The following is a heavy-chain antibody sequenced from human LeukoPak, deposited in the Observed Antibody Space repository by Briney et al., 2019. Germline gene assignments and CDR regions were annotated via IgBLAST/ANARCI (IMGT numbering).Heavy chain of an antibody. D-gene: IGHD3-10*01. CDR3: AKDGSGSFWQSYFDY. J-gene: IGHJ4*02. V-gene: IGHV3-21*04. Sequence: GGSLRLSCAASGFTFSRYSMNWVRQAPGKGLEWVSSISSGSSFMYYADSVKGRFTISRDNSKNTLYLQMNSLRAEDTAVYFCAKDGSGSFWQSYFDYWGQGTLVTVSS. CDR2: ISSGSSFM. CDR1: GFTFSRYS.